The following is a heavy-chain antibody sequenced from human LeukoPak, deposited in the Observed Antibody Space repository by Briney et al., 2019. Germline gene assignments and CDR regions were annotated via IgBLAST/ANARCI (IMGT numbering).Heavy chain of an antibody. CDR2: ITSGGDYI. CDR1: GFTFNTFN. CDR3: ARGHYDVLAASYKWTPDY. Sequence: GGSLRLSCAASGFTFNTFNMNWVRQAPGKGLEWVSSITSGGDYIYYADSVKGRFTTSRDNAKNSLSLQLNSLRVEDTAFYYCARGHYDVLAASYKWTPDYWGQGTLVTVPS. J-gene: IGHJ4*02. D-gene: IGHD3-9*01. V-gene: IGHV3-21*01.